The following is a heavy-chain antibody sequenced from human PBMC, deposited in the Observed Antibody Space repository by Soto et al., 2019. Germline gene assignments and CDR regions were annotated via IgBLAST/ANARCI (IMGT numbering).Heavy chain of an antibody. Sequence: PGGSLRLSCAASGFTFSSYAMHWVRQAPGKGLEWVAVISYDGSNKYYADTVKGRFTISRDNSKNTLYLQMNSLRAEDTAVYYCARDQGSADPQATYYYYYGMDVWGQGTTVTVSS. J-gene: IGHJ6*02. CDR2: ISYDGSNK. CDR1: GFTFSSYA. V-gene: IGHV3-30-3*01. D-gene: IGHD3-10*01. CDR3: ARDQGSADPQATYYYYYGMDV.